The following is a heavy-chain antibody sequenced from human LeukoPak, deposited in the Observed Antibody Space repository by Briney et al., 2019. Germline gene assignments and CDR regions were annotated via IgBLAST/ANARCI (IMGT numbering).Heavy chain of an antibody. Sequence: SETLSLTCTVSGGSISSYYWSWIRQPPGKGLEWVGYIYYSGSTNYNPSLKSRVTISVDTSKNQFSLKLSSVTAADTAVYYCARTLEYQLLFGSFDIWGQGTMVTVSS. CDR3: ARTLEYQLLFGSFDI. D-gene: IGHD2-2*01. J-gene: IGHJ3*02. V-gene: IGHV4-59*01. CDR1: GGSISSYY. CDR2: IYYSGST.